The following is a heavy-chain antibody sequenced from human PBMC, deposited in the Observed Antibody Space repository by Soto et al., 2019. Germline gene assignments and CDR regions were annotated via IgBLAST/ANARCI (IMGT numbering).Heavy chain of an antibody. CDR3: ARDPYYDFWSGSNWFDP. CDR1: AYTFTNYA. CDR2: INAGNGDT. V-gene: IGHV1-3*01. Sequence: ASVKVSCKASAYTFTNYAMHWVRRAPGQRLEWMGWINAGNGDTKYSQNSQGRGTITRDTAASTAYMELSSMSSEDTAVYYCARDPYYDFWSGSNWFDPWGQGTLVTVSS. D-gene: IGHD3-3*01. J-gene: IGHJ5*02.